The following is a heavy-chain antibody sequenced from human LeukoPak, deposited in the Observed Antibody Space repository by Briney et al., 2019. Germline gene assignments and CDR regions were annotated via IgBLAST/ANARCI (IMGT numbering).Heavy chain of an antibody. CDR1: GGSISNYY. D-gene: IGHD3-16*02. Sequence: PSETLSLTCTVSGGSISNYYWSWIRHSPEKGLEWIGYVFYSGSTEYNPSLRSRVTISIDTSKNEFSLKLSSVTAADTAVYHCARALTRSYTFGSYFDLWGQGTLVTVSS. CDR3: ARALTRSYTFGSYFDL. J-gene: IGHJ4*02. V-gene: IGHV4-59*01. CDR2: VFYSGST.